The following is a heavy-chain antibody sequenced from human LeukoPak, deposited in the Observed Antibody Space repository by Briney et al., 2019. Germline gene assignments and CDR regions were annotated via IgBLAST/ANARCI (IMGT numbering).Heavy chain of an antibody. CDR3: ARGYPPGSSVPSES. Sequence: SETLSLTCAVYGGSFSGYYWSWIRQSPGKGLEWIGEINHSGSTNYNPSLKSRVTISVDTSKNQFSLKLSSVTAADTAVNYCARGYPPGSSVPSESWGQGTLVTVSS. CDR1: GGSFSGYY. J-gene: IGHJ4*02. V-gene: IGHV4-34*01. D-gene: IGHD2-2*01. CDR2: INHSGST.